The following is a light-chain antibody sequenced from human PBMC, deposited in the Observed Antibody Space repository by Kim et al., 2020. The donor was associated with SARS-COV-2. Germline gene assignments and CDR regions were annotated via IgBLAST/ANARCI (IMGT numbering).Light chain of an antibody. Sequence: GQSVTISCSGSAYDVGLYNYVSWYQQHPGSAPKLIIYEVSKRPLGGSDRFSGSKSANTASLTVSTLQDDDEAVYFCASYAGGSKLVFGGGTRVTVL. V-gene: IGLV2-8*01. CDR1: AYDVGLYNY. CDR2: EVS. J-gene: IGLJ2*01. CDR3: ASYAGGSKLV.